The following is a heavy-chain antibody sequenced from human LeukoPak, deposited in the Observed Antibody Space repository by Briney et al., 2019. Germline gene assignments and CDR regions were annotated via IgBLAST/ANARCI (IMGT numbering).Heavy chain of an antibody. Sequence: SETLSLTCTVSGGSISSSSYYWSWIHQPPGKGLEWIGEINHSGSTNYNPSLKSRVTISVDTSKNQFSLKLSSVTAADTAVYYCARGSHEHYDILTGPGPSFDYWGQGTLVTVSS. CDR3: ARGSHEHYDILTGPGPSFDY. CDR2: INHSGST. CDR1: GGSISSSSYY. J-gene: IGHJ4*02. D-gene: IGHD3-9*01. V-gene: IGHV4-39*07.